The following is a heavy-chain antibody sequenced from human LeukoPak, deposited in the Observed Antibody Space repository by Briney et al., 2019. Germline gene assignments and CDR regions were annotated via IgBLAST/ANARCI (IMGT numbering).Heavy chain of an antibody. D-gene: IGHD3-3*01. Sequence: SQTLSPTCTVSGGSLSSGGYYWSWIRQHPGKGLEWIGYIYYSGSTYYNPSLKSRVTISVDTSKNQFSLKLSSVTAADTAVYYCARAQKVGIFGVAYAYMDVWGKGTTVTVSS. CDR3: ARAQKVGIFGVAYAYMDV. V-gene: IGHV4-31*03. CDR1: GGSLSSGGYY. CDR2: IYYSGST. J-gene: IGHJ6*03.